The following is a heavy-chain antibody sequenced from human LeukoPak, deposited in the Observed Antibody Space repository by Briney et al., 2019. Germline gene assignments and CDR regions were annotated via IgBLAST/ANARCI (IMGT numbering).Heavy chain of an antibody. D-gene: IGHD2-15*01. V-gene: IGHV1-2*02. J-gene: IGHJ6*02. CDR2: INPYSGGT. CDR1: GYTFTGYY. Sequence: ASVKVSCKASGYTFTGYYMHWVRQAPGQGLEWMGWINPYSGGTTYAQKFQGRVTMTRDTSISTAYMELSRLRSDDTAVYYCARVPRCGSGGSCPFQTYYYYGMDVWGQGTTVTVSS. CDR3: ARVPRCGSGGSCPFQTYYYYGMDV.